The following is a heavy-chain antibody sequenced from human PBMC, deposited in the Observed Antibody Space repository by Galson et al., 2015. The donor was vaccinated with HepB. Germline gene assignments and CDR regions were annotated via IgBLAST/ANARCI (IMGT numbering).Heavy chain of an antibody. J-gene: IGHJ4*02. D-gene: IGHD6-13*01. Sequence: SLRLSCAASGFTFSSYWMHWVRQVPGKGLVWVSLVNSDGSYITYADSVQGRFTLSRDNSKNTLYLQMNSPRAEDTALYYCARTRGAAAGIFDNWGQGSLVTVSS. CDR2: VNSDGSYI. CDR1: GFTFSSYW. V-gene: IGHV3-74*01. CDR3: ARTRGAAAGIFDN.